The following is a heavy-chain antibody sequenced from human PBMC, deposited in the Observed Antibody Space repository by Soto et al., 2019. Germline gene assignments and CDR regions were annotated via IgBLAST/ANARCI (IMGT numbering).Heavy chain of an antibody. CDR2: ISSSSSYI. CDR3: ARQEDYSSSTERAIDY. Sequence: GGSLRLSCAASGFTFSSYSMNWVRQAPGKGLEWVSSISSSSSYIYYADSVKGRFTISRDNAKNSLYLQMNSLRAEDTAVYYCARQEDYSSSTERAIDYWGQGTLVTVSS. CDR1: GFTFSSYS. D-gene: IGHD6-6*01. V-gene: IGHV3-21*01. J-gene: IGHJ4*02.